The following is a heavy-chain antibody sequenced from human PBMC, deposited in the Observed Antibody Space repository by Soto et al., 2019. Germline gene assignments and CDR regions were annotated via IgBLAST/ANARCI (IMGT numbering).Heavy chain of an antibody. Sequence: QLQLQESGPGLVKPSETLSLTCTVSGDSISTSHYYWGWIRQPPGKGLEWIGSIYKSGSTYYNPSLKSRVSMSVDTSKNQSSLKLSSVTAADTAVYYCARPGYYDDSGYWRSPFDFWGQGTVVTVSS. CDR1: GDSISTSHYY. V-gene: IGHV4-39*01. CDR2: IYKSGST. CDR3: ARPGYYDDSGYWRSPFDF. J-gene: IGHJ3*01. D-gene: IGHD3-22*01.